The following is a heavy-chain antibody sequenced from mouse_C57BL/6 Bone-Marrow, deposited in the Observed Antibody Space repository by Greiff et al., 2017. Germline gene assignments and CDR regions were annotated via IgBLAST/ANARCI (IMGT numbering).Heavy chain of an antibody. V-gene: IGHV1-76*01. J-gene: IGHJ2*01. CDR3: ARGGALYFDY. CDR2: IYPGSGNT. CDR1: GYTFTDYY. Sequence: VQLQESGAELVRPGASVKLSCKASGYTFTDYYINWVKQRPGQGLEWIARIYPGSGNTYYNEKFKGKATLTAEKSSSTADMQLSSLTSEDSAVYFCARGGALYFDYWGQGTTLTVSS.